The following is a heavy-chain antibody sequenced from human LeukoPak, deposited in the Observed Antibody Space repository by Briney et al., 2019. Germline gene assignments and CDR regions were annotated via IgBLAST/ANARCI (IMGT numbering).Heavy chain of an antibody. D-gene: IGHD3-22*01. CDR1: GYTFTSYD. Sequence: ASVKVSCKASGYTFTSYDINWVRQATGQGLEWMGWMNPNSGNTGYAQKFQGRVTITRNTSISTAYMELSSLRSEDTAVYYCARGFDPRLKEYYYDSSGAYRGFYYWGQGTLVTVSS. V-gene: IGHV1-8*03. CDR2: MNPNSGNT. J-gene: IGHJ4*02. CDR3: ARGFDPRLKEYYYDSSGAYRGFYY.